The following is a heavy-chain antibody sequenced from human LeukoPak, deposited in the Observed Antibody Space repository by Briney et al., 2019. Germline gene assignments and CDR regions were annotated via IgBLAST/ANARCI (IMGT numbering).Heavy chain of an antibody. D-gene: IGHD3-10*01. CDR1: GGSFSGYY. CDR3: AREVRYYYYGMDA. J-gene: IGHJ6*02. Sequence: SETLSLTCAAYGGSFSGYYWSWIRQPPGKGLEWIGEINHSGSTNYNPSLKSRVTISVDTSKNQFSLRLSSVTAADTAVYYCAREVRYYYYGMDAWGQGTTVTVSS. V-gene: IGHV4-34*01. CDR2: INHSGST.